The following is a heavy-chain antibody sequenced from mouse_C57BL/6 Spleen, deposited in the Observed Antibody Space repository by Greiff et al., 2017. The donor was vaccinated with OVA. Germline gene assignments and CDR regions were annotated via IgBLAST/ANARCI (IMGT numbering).Heavy chain of an antibody. CDR3: ARSTGGDYDS. D-gene: IGHD2-4*01. J-gene: IGHJ2*01. CDR2: IYPGDGDT. Sequence: VQLQQSGPELVKPGASVKISCKASGYAFSSSWMNWVKQRPGKGLEWIGRIYPGDGDTNYNGKFKGKATLTADKSSSTAYMQLSSLTSEDSAVYFCARSTGGDYDSWGQGTTLTVSS. CDR1: GYAFSSSW. V-gene: IGHV1-82*01.